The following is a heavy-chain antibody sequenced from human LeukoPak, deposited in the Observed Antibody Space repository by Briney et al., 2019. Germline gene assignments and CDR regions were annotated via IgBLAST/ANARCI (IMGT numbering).Heavy chain of an antibody. CDR3: ARAAGAGSDAFAF. D-gene: IGHD6-13*01. CDR1: GFIFSSYG. V-gene: IGHV3-33*01. J-gene: IGHJ3*01. Sequence: GGSLRLSCAASGFIFSSYGMHWVRQAPGKGLEWVATIWYDGGNKYYADSVKGRFTISRDNSKNTLYLQTSSLRAEDTAVYYCARAAGAGSDAFAFWGQGTMVTVSS. CDR2: IWYDGGNK.